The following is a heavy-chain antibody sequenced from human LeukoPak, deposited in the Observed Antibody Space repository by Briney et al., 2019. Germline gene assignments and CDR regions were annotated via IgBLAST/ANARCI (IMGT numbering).Heavy chain of an antibody. D-gene: IGHD5-12*01. V-gene: IGHV1-18*01. J-gene: IGHJ4*02. Sequence: VASVKVSCKASGYTFTSYGISWVRQAPGQGLEWMGWISAYNGNTNYAQKLQGRVTMTTDTSTSTAYMELRSLRSDDTAVYYCARASRWGDVVATRGDYWGQGTLVTVSS. CDR3: ARASRWGDVVATRGDY. CDR2: ISAYNGNT. CDR1: GYTFTSYG.